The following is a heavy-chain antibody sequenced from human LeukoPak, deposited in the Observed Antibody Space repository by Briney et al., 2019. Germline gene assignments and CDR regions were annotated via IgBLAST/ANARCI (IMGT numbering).Heavy chain of an antibody. D-gene: IGHD3-10*01. J-gene: IGHJ4*01. CDR1: GYGFTSYW. CDR3: ARPGSETLGIDY. CDR2: IYPGDSDT. Sequence: PGESLITCCKGSGYGFTSYWIGWVRQMPGKGLEWMGIIYPGDSDTRYSPSFQGQVTISADRSISTAYLQWSSLKASDTAMYYCARPGSETLGIDYWGQGNLVTVSS. V-gene: IGHV5-51*01.